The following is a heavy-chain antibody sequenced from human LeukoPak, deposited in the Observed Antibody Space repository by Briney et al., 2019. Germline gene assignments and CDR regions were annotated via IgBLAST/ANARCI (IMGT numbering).Heavy chain of an antibody. CDR1: GFTFSSYG. D-gene: IGHD2-15*01. Sequence: GGSLRLSCAASGFTFSSYGMHWVRQAPGKGLEWVAVISYDGSNKYYADSVKGRFTISRDNSKNTLYLQMNSLRAEDTAVYYCARDLFNCSGGSCYRGYYYYYGMDVWGQGTTVTVSS. V-gene: IGHV3-30*03. CDR3: ARDLFNCSGGSCYRGYYYYYGMDV. J-gene: IGHJ6*02. CDR2: ISYDGSNK.